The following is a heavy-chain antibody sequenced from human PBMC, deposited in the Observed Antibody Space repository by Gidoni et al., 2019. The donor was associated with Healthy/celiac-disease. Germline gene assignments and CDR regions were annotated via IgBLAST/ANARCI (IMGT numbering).Heavy chain of an antibody. V-gene: IGHV1-69*01. CDR1: GGTFSSYA. D-gene: IGHD5-12*01. J-gene: IGHJ5*02. Sequence: QVQLVQSGAEVHQPGSSVQVSCKASGGTFSSYAISWVRQDPGQGLEWMGGIIPIFVTANYAQKFQGRVTITADESTSTAYMELSSLRAEDTAVYYCARDLRGYSGDDENWFGPWGQGTLVTVAS. CDR2: IIPIFVTA. CDR3: ARDLRGYSGDDENWFGP.